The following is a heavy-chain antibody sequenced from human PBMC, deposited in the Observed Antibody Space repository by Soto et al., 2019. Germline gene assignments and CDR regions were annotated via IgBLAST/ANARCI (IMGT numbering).Heavy chain of an antibody. CDR3: ARGRRLNDFWSGYYTGGFDY. D-gene: IGHD3-3*01. V-gene: IGHV4-34*01. CDR1: GGSFSGYY. J-gene: IGHJ4*02. CDR2: INHSGST. Sequence: QVQLQQWGAGLLKPSETLSLTCAVYGGSFSGYYWSWIRQPPGKGLEWIGEINHSGSTNYNPSLKSRVTISVDTSKNQFSLKLSSVTAADTAVYYCARGRRLNDFWSGYYTGGFDYWGQGTLVTVSS.